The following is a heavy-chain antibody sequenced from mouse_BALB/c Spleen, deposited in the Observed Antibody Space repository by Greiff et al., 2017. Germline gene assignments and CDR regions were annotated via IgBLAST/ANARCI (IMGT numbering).Heavy chain of an antibody. CDR2: ILPGSGST. J-gene: IGHJ4*01. V-gene: IGHV1-9*01. CDR3: ARWGYYGSSYCAMDY. D-gene: IGHD1-1*01. Sequence: QVHVKQSGAELMKPGASVKISCKATGYTFSSYWIEWVKQRPGHGLEWIGEILPGSGSTNYNEKFKGKATFTADTSSNTAYMQLSSLTSEDSAVYYCARWGYYGSSYCAMDYWGQGTSVTVSS. CDR1: GYTFSSYW.